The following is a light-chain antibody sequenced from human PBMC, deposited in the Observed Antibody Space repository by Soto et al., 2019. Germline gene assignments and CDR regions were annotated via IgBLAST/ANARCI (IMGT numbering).Light chain of an antibody. V-gene: IGLV2-14*01. CDR1: VSDVGGYSY. J-gene: IGLJ3*02. CDR2: GVT. CDR3: SSYVSSSTVV. Sequence: QSALTQPASVSGSPGQSITISCTGTVSDVGGYSYVSWYQHHPGKAPQLIIYGVTYRPSGVSSRFSGSKSGNTASLTISGLQAEDEADYYCSSYVSSSTVVFGGGTQLTVL.